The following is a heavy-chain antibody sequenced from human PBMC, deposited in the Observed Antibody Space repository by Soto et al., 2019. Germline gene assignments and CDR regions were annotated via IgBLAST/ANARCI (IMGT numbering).Heavy chain of an antibody. CDR2: IHHSETT. CDR1: GDSITNNNW. V-gene: IGHV4-4*02. CDR3: ARVPIFAGGTPVDH. J-gene: IGHJ4*02. D-gene: IGHD1-26*01. Sequence: QVQLQESGPGLVKPSGTLSLTCAVSGDSITNNNWWSWVRQPPGEGLEWIGEIHHSETTHYSPSLKSRVTISLDMSRNQLFLNLYSVTDADTAVYYCARVPIFAGGTPVDHWGQGILVTVSS.